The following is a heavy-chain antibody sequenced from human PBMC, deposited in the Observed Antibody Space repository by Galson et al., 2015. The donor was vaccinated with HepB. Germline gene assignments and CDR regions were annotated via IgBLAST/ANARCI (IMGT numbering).Heavy chain of an antibody. CDR3: ARRARMVRGVIGAFDI. J-gene: IGHJ3*02. Sequence: SVKVSCKASGYTFTSYGISWVRQAPGQGLEWMGWISAYNGNTNYAQKLQGRVTMTTDTSTSTAYMELRSLRSDDTAVYYCARRARMVRGVIGAFDIWGQGTMVTVSS. CDR1: GYTFTSYG. V-gene: IGHV1-18*01. D-gene: IGHD3-10*01. CDR2: ISAYNGNT.